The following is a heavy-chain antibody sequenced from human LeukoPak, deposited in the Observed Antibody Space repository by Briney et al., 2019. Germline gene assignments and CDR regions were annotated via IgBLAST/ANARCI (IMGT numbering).Heavy chain of an antibody. CDR1: GYTFTNYY. CDR3: ARAPYSSGWYINY. J-gene: IGHJ4*02. V-gene: IGHV1-2*02. D-gene: IGHD6-19*01. CDR2: INPKSGGT. Sequence: ASVKVSCKASGYTFTNYYMHWVRQAPGQGLEWMGWINPKSGGTNYAQKFQGRVTMTRDTSISTAYMELNRLRSDDTAVYYCARAPYSSGWYINYWGQGTLVTVSS.